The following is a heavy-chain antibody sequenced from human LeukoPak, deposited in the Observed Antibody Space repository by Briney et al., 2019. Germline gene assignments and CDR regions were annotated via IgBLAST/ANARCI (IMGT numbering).Heavy chain of an antibody. CDR2: INPNSGGT. J-gene: IGHJ6*02. D-gene: IGHD3-10*01. Sequence: ASVKVSCKASGYTFTGYYMHWVRQAPGQGLEWMGWINPNSGGTNYAQKFQGRVTMTRDTSISPAYMELSRLRSDDTAVYYCARNRPTMVRGETLRYYYGMDVWGQGTTVTVSS. CDR1: GYTFTGYY. V-gene: IGHV1-2*02. CDR3: ARNRPTMVRGETLRYYYGMDV.